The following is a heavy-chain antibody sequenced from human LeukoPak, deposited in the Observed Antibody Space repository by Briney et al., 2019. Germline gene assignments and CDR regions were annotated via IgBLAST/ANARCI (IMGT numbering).Heavy chain of an antibody. CDR2: IGQDGTTK. D-gene: IGHD3-3*01. Sequence: PGGSLRLSCAASGFTFSNAWMSWVRQAPGKGLEWVAFIGQDGTTKYYVDSVKGRFTIPGDNPKKMAYLQMNNLRAEDTAIYYCVKDGEWTFDVWGQGTMVTVS. CDR3: VKDGEWTFDV. J-gene: IGHJ3*01. CDR1: GFTFSNAW. V-gene: IGHV3-30*02.